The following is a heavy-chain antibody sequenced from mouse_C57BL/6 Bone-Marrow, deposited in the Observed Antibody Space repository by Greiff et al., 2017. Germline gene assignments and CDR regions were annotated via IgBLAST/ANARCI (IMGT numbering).Heavy chain of an antibody. CDR3: ARFYYSTYYAMDY. CDR1: GFTFRDYG. CDR2: FSSGSSTI. Sequence: EVKLQESGGGLVKPGGSLKLSCAASGFTFRDYGMHWVRQAPETGLEWVAYFSSGSSTIYYADTVKGRFTISRDNAKNTLFLQMTSLRSEDTAMYYCARFYYSTYYAMDYWGQGTSVTVSS. D-gene: IGHD2-5*01. V-gene: IGHV5-17*01. J-gene: IGHJ4*01.